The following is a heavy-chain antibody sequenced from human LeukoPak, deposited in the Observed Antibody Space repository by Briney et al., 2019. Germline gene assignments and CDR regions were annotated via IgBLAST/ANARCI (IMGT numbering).Heavy chain of an antibody. V-gene: IGHV4-30-4*01. J-gene: IGHJ5*02. CDR1: GGSISSGDYY. D-gene: IGHD3-10*01. Sequence: SETLSLTCTVSGGSISSGDYYWSWIRQPPGQGLEWIGYIYYSGSTYYHPSLKSRVTISLGTSKNQFSLKLSSVTAADTAVYYCARDGLWFGAPWGRGTLVTVSS. CDR3: ARDGLWFGAP. CDR2: IYYSGST.